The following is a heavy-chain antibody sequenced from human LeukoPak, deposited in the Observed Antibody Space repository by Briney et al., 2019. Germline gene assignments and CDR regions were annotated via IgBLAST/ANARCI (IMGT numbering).Heavy chain of an antibody. J-gene: IGHJ6*02. CDR1: GYTFTSYG. CDR2: ISAYNGNT. Sequence: ASVKVSCKASGYTFTSYGISWVRQAPGQGLEWMGWISAYNGNTNYAQKLQGRVTMTTDTSTSTAYMELRSLRSDDTAVYYCARDHKDIVAVPAAHYYYYGMDVWGQGTTVTVSS. D-gene: IGHD2-2*01. V-gene: IGHV1-18*01. CDR3: ARDHKDIVAVPAAHYYYYGMDV.